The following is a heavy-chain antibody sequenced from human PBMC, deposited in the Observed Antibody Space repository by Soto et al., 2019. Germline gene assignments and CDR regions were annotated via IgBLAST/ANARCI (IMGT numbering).Heavy chain of an antibody. CDR3: ARHAVHSSSSTDY. CDR1: GGSISSSSYY. V-gene: IGHV4-39*01. J-gene: IGHJ4*02. D-gene: IGHD6-13*01. CDR2: IYYSGST. Sequence: QLQLQESGPGLVKPSETLSLTCTVSGGSISSSSYYWGWIRQPPGKGLEWIGSIYYSGSTYYNPSLSSRVTISVDTSKIQFSLQLRSVAAADTAVSYCARHAVHSSSSTDYWGQGTLVTVSS.